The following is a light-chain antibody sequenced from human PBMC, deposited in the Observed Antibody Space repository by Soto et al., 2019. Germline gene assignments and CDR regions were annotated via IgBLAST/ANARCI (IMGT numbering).Light chain of an antibody. J-gene: IGKJ3*01. CDR3: QKYDAAPFT. Sequence: DVQMTQSPSSLSASVGDTVIITCRASQSIAFYLAWFQQRPGKAPNLLISAASNLQSGVPSRFSGSGSATHFTLTITSLQPEDFATYYCQKYDAAPFTFVPGTRVDVK. CDR1: QSIAFY. V-gene: IGKV1-27*01. CDR2: AAS.